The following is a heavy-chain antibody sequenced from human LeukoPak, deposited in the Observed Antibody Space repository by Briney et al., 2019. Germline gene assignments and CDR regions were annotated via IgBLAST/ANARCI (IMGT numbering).Heavy chain of an antibody. CDR1: GGSISSYY. CDR2: IYYSGDT. D-gene: IGHD5-18*01. Sequence: SETLCLTCTVSGGSISSYYWSWIRQPPGKGLEWIGYIYYSGDTNYNPSLKGRVTISVDTSRNQFSLKLSSVTAADTAVYYCARMGRGGYGPSDYYYGLGVWGQGTTVTVSS. CDR3: ARMGRGGYGPSDYYYGLGV. J-gene: IGHJ6*02. V-gene: IGHV4-59*08.